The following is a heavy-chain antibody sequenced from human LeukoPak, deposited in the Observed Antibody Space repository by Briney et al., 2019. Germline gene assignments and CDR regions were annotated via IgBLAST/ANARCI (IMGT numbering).Heavy chain of an antibody. CDR2: INTNTGNP. V-gene: IGHV7-4-1*02. CDR1: GYTFTIYA. D-gene: IGHD3-9*01. J-gene: IGHJ6*02. CDR3: ARLNDIWGPPDGMDV. Sequence: ASVKVSFKASGYTFTIYAMNWVRQAPGQGLEWMGWINTNTGNPTYAQGFTGRFVFSLDTSVSTAYLQISSLKAEDTAVYYCARLNDIWGPPDGMDVWGQGTTVTVSS.